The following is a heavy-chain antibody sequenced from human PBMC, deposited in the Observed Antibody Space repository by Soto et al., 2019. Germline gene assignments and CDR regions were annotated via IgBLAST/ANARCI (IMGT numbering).Heavy chain of an antibody. J-gene: IGHJ4*02. D-gene: IGHD6-19*01. V-gene: IGHV3-23*01. Sequence: EVQLLESGGGLVQPGGSLRLSCAASGFTFSSYAMSWVRQAPGKGLEWVSAISGSGGSTYYADSVKGRFTISRDNSKNTLYLQMNSLRAEDTAVYYCAKDTNALGPNESKSPWLVPTFDYWGQGTLVTVSS. CDR3: AKDTNALGPNESKSPWLVPTFDY. CDR1: GFTFSSYA. CDR2: ISGSGGST.